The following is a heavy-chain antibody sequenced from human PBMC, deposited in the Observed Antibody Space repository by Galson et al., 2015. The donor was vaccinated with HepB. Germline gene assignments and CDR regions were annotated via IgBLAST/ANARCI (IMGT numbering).Heavy chain of an antibody. CDR3: ARDVGEWGSGSYGPLFDY. J-gene: IGHJ4*02. Sequence: SLRLSCAASGFTFSSYAMHWVRQAPGKGLEWVAVISYDGSNKYYADSVKGRFTISRDNSKNTLYLQMNSLRAEDTAVYYCARDVGEWGSGSYGPLFDYWGQGTLVTVSS. V-gene: IGHV3-30*04. CDR2: ISYDGSNK. CDR1: GFTFSSYA. D-gene: IGHD3-10*01.